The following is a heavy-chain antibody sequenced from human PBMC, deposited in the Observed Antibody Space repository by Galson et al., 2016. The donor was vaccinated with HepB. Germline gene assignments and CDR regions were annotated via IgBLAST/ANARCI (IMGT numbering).Heavy chain of an antibody. CDR3: AREGMATRYLGK. CDR1: GFTFSNYA. Sequence: SLRLSCAASGFTFSNYAMHWVRQAPGKGLEWVAVISYDGGNKRYAESVKGRFTVSRDNSNNTLHLQENSLRADDMAVYYCAREGMATRYLGKWGQGTLVTVSP. CDR2: ISYDGGNK. D-gene: IGHD5-24*01. V-gene: IGHV3-30*04. J-gene: IGHJ4*02.